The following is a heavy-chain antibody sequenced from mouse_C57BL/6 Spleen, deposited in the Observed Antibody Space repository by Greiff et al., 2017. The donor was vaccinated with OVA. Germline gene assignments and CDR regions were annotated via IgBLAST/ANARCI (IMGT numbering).Heavy chain of an antibody. CDR3: AREDYGSSYAMDY. Sequence: QVQLQQPGAELVKPGASVKLSCKASGYTFTSYWMHWVKQRPGQGLEWIGMIHPNSGSTNYNEKFKSKATLTVDKSSSTAYMQLSRLTSEDSAVYYCAREDYGSSYAMDYWGQGTSVTVSS. V-gene: IGHV1-64*01. CDR2: IHPNSGST. D-gene: IGHD1-1*01. J-gene: IGHJ4*01. CDR1: GYTFTSYW.